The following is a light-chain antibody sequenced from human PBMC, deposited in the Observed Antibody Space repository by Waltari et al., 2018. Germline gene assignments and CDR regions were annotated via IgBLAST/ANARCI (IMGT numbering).Light chain of an antibody. Sequence: DIVMTQSPDSLAVSLGERATVNCKSSQSVLYSSNNKNYLAWYHQKAGQPPKLLIAWASTRESGVPDLFSGSGSGTNFTLTISSLQAEDVAVYYCQQYYNTPYTFGQGTKLEIK. J-gene: IGKJ2*01. CDR1: QSVLYSSNNKNY. CDR2: WAS. V-gene: IGKV4-1*01. CDR3: QQYYNTPYT.